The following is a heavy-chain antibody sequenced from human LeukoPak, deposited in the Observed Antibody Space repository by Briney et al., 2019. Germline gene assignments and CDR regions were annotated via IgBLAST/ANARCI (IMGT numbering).Heavy chain of an antibody. CDR3: AREKGGLLWFGESSSLDY. CDR2: INPNSGGT. D-gene: IGHD3-10*01. J-gene: IGHJ4*02. CDR1: GYTFTGYY. V-gene: IGHV1-2*02. Sequence: GASVKVSCKASGYTFTGYYMHWVRQAPGQGLEWMGWINPNSGGTNYAQKFQGRVTMTRDTSISTAYMELSRLRSDDTAVYYCAREKGGLLWFGESSSLDYWGQGTLVTVSS.